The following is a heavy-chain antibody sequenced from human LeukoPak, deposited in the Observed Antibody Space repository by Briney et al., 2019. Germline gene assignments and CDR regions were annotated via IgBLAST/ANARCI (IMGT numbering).Heavy chain of an antibody. J-gene: IGHJ6*03. D-gene: IGHD2/OR15-2a*01. CDR3: ARLWDSTGLYFYYYMDV. Sequence: PSETLSLTCSVSGVSISSGSYYWGWIRQPPGMGLEWIGIIYHNGNTNCNPSLKSRVTISADTSRNQFPLRMDSVTAADTAVYYCARLWDSTGLYFYYYMDVWGEGTTVTVSS. CDR1: GVSISSGSYY. V-gene: IGHV4-39*01. CDR2: IYHNGNT.